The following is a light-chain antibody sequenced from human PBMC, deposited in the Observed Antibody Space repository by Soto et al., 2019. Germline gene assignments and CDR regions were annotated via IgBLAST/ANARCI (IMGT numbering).Light chain of an antibody. CDR3: SSYTSSSTLLYV. CDR1: SSDVGGYNY. J-gene: IGLJ1*01. Sequence: QSALTQPACVSGSPGQSITISCAGTSSDVGGYNYVSWYQQHPGKAPKLMIYDVSNRPSGVSNRFSGSKSGNTASLTISGLQAEDEADYYCSSYTSSSTLLYVFGTGTQLTVL. V-gene: IGLV2-14*01. CDR2: DVS.